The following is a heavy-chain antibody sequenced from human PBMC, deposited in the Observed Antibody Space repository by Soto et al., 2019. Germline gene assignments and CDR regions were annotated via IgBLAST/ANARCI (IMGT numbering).Heavy chain of an antibody. Sequence: EVQLVESGGGLVQPGRSLRLSCVASGFTFDDYAMHWVRQVPGKGLEWVAGISWDSGSIGYAGSVKGRCTISRDNAKNSLYLQMNSLRTEDTALYYCVKKVTIFGVITHDAFDIWGQGTMVTVS. V-gene: IGHV3-9*01. J-gene: IGHJ3*02. CDR1: GFTFDDYA. CDR2: ISWDSGSI. D-gene: IGHD3-3*01. CDR3: VKKVTIFGVITHDAFDI.